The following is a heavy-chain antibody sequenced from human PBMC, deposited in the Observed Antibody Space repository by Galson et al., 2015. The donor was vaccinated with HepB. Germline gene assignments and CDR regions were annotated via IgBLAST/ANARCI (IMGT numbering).Heavy chain of an antibody. V-gene: IGHV4-34*01. J-gene: IGHJ5*02. CDR3: AGGSSSWYARLFGSP. CDR2: INHSGST. D-gene: IGHD6-13*01. Sequence: ETLSLTCAVYGGSFSGYYWSWIRQPPGKGLEWIGEINHSGSTNYNPSLKSRVTISVDTSKNQFSLKLSSVTAADTAVYYRAGGSSSWYARLFGSPWGQGTLVTVSS. CDR1: GGSFSGYY.